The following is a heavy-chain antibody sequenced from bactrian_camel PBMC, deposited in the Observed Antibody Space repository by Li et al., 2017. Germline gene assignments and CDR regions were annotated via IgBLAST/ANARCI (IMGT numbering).Heavy chain of an antibody. CDR3: AAVAEGRTVEGGVSLWTLFESGY. J-gene: IGHJ4*01. Sequence: HVQLVESGGGSVQAGGSLRLSCTASGVSTGCMAWFREAPGKEREGVATIDSDGSTLYADSVKGRFTISKDNAKNTLYLQMNSLKPEDTGIYYCAAVAEGRTVEGGVSLWTLFESGYWGQGTQVTVS. D-gene: IGHD3*01. CDR2: IDSDGST. V-gene: IGHV3S53*01. CDR1: GVSTGC.